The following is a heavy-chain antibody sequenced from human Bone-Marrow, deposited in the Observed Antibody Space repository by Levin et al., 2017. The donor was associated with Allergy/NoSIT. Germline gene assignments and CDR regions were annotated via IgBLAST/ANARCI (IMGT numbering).Heavy chain of an antibody. Sequence: SGGSLRLSCTVSGFTFKDFWMSWVRQVPGKGLEWVANIKPDESEKYYVDSVKGRFTISRNNAKNSLFLQMDGLRLDDTAIYYCARDSRWFGELDDYWGQGTLVTVSS. CDR3: ARDSRWFGELDDY. D-gene: IGHD3-10*01. CDR1: GFTFKDFW. CDR2: IKPDESEK. J-gene: IGHJ4*02. V-gene: IGHV3-7*01.